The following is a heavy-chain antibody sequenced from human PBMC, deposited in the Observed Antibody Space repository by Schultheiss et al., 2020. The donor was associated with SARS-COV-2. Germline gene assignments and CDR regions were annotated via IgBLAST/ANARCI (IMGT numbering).Heavy chain of an antibody. V-gene: IGHV3-64*01. Sequence: GESLKISCAASGFTFSSYAMHWVRQAPGKGLEYVSAISSNGGSTYYANSVKGRFTISRDNSKNTLYLQMGSLRAEDMAVYYCASRPVVVEGMDVWGQGTTVTVSS. CDR1: GFTFSSYA. CDR2: ISSNGGST. D-gene: IGHD2-21*01. CDR3: ASRPVVVEGMDV. J-gene: IGHJ6*02.